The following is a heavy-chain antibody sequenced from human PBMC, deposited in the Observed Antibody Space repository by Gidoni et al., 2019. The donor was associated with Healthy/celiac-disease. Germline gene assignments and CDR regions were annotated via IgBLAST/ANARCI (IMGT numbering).Heavy chain of an antibody. V-gene: IGHV4-31*03. CDR1: GGSLSSGGYY. J-gene: IGHJ4*02. CDR3: ARGVGYCSSTSCYRLFDY. CDR2: IYYSVST. Sequence: QVQLQESGPGLAKPSQTLSLPCTVPGGSLSSGGYYWSWIRQHPGKGLEWIGYIYYSVSTYYNPSLKSRVTISVDTSKNQFSLKLSSVTAADTAVYYCARGVGYCSSTSCYRLFDYWGQGTLVTVSS. D-gene: IGHD2-2*02.